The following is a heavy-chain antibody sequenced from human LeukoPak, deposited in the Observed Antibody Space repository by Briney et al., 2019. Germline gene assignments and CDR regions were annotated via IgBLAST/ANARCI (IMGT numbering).Heavy chain of an antibody. CDR2: ISGSGGST. CDR3: ARATGYQLLYPINWFDP. CDR1: GFTFSSYA. J-gene: IGHJ5*02. D-gene: IGHD2-2*02. Sequence: PGGSLRLSCAASGFTFSSYAMSWVRQAPGKGLEWVSAISGSGGSTYYADSVKGRFTISRDNSKNTLYLQMNSLRAEDTAVYYCARATGYQLLYPINWFDPWGQGTLVTVSS. V-gene: IGHV3-23*01.